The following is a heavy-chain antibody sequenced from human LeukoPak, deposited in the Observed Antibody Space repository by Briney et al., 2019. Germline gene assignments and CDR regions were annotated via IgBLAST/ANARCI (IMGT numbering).Heavy chain of an antibody. Sequence: GGSLRLSCAASGFTFNRYWMSWVRQAPGKGLEWVANIKEDGSRKEYVNSVKGRFTISRDNAKNSLYLQMDSLRAEDTAVYYCAKDLAFGELHFDYWGQGTLVTVSS. CDR3: AKDLAFGELHFDY. V-gene: IGHV3-7*01. CDR1: GFTFNRYW. CDR2: IKEDGSRK. D-gene: IGHD3-10*01. J-gene: IGHJ4*02.